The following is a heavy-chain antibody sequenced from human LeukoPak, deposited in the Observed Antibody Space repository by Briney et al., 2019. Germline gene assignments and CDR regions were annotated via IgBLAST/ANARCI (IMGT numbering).Heavy chain of an antibody. D-gene: IGHD2-15*01. V-gene: IGHV4-30-2*01. CDR1: GGSISSGGYS. J-gene: IGHJ5*02. Sequence: SQTLSLTCAVSGGSISSGGYSWSWIRQPPGKGLEWIGYIYHSGSTYYNPSLKSRVTISVDRSKNQFSLKLSSVTAADTAVYYCARVRRSCGGGSCHHWFDPWGQGTLVTVSS. CDR2: IYHSGST. CDR3: ARVRRSCGGGSCHHWFDP.